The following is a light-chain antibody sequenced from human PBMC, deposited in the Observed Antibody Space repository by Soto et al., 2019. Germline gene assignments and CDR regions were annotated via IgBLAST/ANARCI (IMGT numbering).Light chain of an antibody. Sequence: QSVLTQPRSVSGSPGQSVTISCTGTSSDVGGYNYVSWYQQYSGKAPKLMIYDVNKRPSGVSDRFSGSRSGNTASLTISGLQAEDEADYYCCSYAGNSWVFGGGTQLTVL. CDR1: SSDVGGYNY. J-gene: IGLJ3*02. V-gene: IGLV2-11*01. CDR3: CSYAGNSWV. CDR2: DVN.